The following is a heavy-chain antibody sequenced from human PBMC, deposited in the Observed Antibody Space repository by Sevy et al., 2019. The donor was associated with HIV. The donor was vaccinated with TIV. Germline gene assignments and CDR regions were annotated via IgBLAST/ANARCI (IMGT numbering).Heavy chain of an antibody. CDR2: INSDGSST. D-gene: IGHD7-27*01. J-gene: IGHJ4*02. CDR1: GFTFSSYW. Sequence: GGSLRLSCAAAGFTFSSYWMHWVRQDPGKGLVWVSRINSDGSSTNYADSVKGRFTISRDNAKKTLYLQMNSLRAEDTAVYYCAAIPKLGNFDYWGQGTLVTVSS. CDR3: AAIPKLGNFDY. V-gene: IGHV3-74*01.